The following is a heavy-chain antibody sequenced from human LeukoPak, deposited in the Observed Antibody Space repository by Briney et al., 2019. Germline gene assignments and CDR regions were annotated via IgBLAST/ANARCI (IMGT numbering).Heavy chain of an antibody. D-gene: IGHD1-26*01. Sequence: SETLSLTCTVSGGSISDYYWNWIRQPPGKGLEWIGNIYYSGSTSYNPSLKSRVTISVDTSKNQFSLKPSSVTAADTAVYYCARDKAGSSSLDYWGQGTLVTVSS. CDR2: IYYSGST. V-gene: IGHV4-59*12. CDR1: GGSISDYY. CDR3: ARDKAGSSSLDY. J-gene: IGHJ4*02.